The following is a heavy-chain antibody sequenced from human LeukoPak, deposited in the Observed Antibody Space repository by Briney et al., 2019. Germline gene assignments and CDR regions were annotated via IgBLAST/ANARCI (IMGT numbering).Heavy chain of an antibody. CDR1: GCSFTDYY. CDR3: ARDTAGNAFHI. J-gene: IGHJ3*02. V-gene: IGHV1-2*02. Sequence: ASVKVSCKASGCSFTDYYMHWVRQAPGQGLEWVGWINPKGGSTMYAQKFQGRVTMTRDASISTAYMELRWLTSDDTAFYYCARDTAGNAFHIWGQGTMVTVSS. D-gene: IGHD1-14*01. CDR2: INPKGGST.